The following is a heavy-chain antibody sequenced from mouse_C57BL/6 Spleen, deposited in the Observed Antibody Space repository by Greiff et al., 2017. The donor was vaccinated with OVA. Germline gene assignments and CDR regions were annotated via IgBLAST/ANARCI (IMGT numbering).Heavy chain of an antibody. CDR3: TRNYGSSFYWYFDV. CDR2: IDPETGGT. D-gene: IGHD1-1*01. V-gene: IGHV1-15*01. J-gene: IGHJ1*03. CDR1: GYTFTDYE. Sequence: VQLQQSGAELVRPGASVTLSCKASGYTFTDYEMHWVKQTPVHGLEWIGAIDPETGGTAYNQKFKGKAILTADKSSSTAYMELRSLTSEDSAVDYCTRNYGSSFYWYFDVWGTGTTVTVSS.